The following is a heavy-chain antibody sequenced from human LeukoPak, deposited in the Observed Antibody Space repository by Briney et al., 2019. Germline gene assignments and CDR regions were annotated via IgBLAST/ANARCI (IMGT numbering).Heavy chain of an antibody. CDR2: IFHSGST. J-gene: IGHJ4*02. V-gene: IGHV4-4*02. CDR1: GGSISSSTW. CDR3: ASGGLVSRYLDH. D-gene: IGHD3-9*01. Sequence: PSETLSLTCVVSGGSISSSTWWTWVCLPPGKGLEWIGEIFHSGSTNLNPSLKSRLTMSVDESRHQFSLKLTSVTAADTAVYYCASGGLVSRYLDHWGQGTLVTVSS.